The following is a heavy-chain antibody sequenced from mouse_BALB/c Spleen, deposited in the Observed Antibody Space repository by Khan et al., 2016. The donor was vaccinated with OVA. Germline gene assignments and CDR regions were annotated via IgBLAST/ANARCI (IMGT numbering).Heavy chain of an antibody. V-gene: IGHV5-9-1*01. CDR1: GFTFSSYA. CDR2: ISSGGSYT. CDR3: ARIYYGYWVSLMDY. J-gene: IGHJ4*01. Sequence: EVELVESGGGLVKPGGSLKLSCAVSGFTFSSYAMSWVRQTPEKRLEWVATISSGGSYTYYPDSVKGRFTISRDNAKNTLYLQMSSLRSEATAIYYCARIYYGYWVSLMDYWGQGTSVTVSS. D-gene: IGHD2-2*01.